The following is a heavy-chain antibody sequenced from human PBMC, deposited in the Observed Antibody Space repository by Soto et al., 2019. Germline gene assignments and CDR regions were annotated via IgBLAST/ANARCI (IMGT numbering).Heavy chain of an antibody. V-gene: IGHV3-48*03. J-gene: IGHJ6*02. CDR2: ISSSGSTI. Sequence: GTLRLSCGVSGCSFSSYEMNWVRQAPGKGLEWVSYISSSGSTIYYADSVKGRLTISRDNAKNSLYLQMNSLRAEDTAVYYCARGPPKNIVVVPAAKYYYYGMDVWGQGTTVTVSS. CDR1: GCSFSSYE. CDR3: ARGPPKNIVVVPAAKYYYYGMDV. D-gene: IGHD2-2*01.